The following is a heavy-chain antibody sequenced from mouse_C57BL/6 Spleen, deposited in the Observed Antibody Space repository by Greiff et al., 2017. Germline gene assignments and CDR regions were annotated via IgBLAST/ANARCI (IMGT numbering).Heavy chain of an antibody. J-gene: IGHJ2*01. Sequence: VKLMESGAELVKPGASVKISCKASGYAFSSYWMNWVKQRPGKGLEWIGQISPGDGDTNYNGKFKGKATLTADKSSSTAYMQLSSLTSEDSAVYFCAKEGYYGSSPYFDYWGQGTTLTVSS. CDR2: ISPGDGDT. V-gene: IGHV1-80*01. CDR1: GYAFSSYW. CDR3: AKEGYYGSSPYFDY. D-gene: IGHD1-1*01.